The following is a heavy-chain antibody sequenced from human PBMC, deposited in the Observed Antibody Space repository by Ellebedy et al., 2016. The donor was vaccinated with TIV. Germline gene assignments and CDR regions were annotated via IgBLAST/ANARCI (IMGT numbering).Heavy chain of an antibody. CDR3: ATDGSYGDYLSPAHAFEI. J-gene: IGHJ3*02. CDR1: GFSFRSYW. D-gene: IGHD4-17*01. CDR2: INQGGRER. V-gene: IGHV3-7*01. Sequence: GGSLRLSCVSSGFSFRSYWMTWVRQAPGKGLEWVANINQGGRERHYMDSVKGRFTISRDHAKNSLYLEMNSLRAEDTAVYYCATDGSYGDYLSPAHAFEIWGQGTVVAVSS.